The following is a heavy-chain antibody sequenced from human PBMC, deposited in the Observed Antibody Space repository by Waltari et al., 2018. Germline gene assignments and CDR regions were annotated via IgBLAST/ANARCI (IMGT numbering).Heavy chain of an antibody. CDR1: GFTFSSYS. J-gene: IGHJ4*02. CDR3: APTAVTYDY. V-gene: IGHV3-21*01. CDR2: IRTSTNYI. Sequence: EVQLVESGGGLVKPGGSLRLSCAGSGFTFSSYSLNWVRQDPGKGLEGVSCIRTSTNYIRYADAVKGRFPISRDNAKNSLYLQMNNLRAEDPAVYYCAPTAVTYDYWGQAILVTCSS. D-gene: IGHD4-17*01.